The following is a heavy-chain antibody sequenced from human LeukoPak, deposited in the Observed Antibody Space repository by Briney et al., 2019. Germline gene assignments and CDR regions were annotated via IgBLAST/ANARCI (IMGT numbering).Heavy chain of an antibody. Sequence: GGSLRLSCAASGFTFSGYEMNWVRQAPGKGLEWVSYISSSGSTMYYADSVKGRFTISRDNAKNSLYLQMNSLRAEDTAVYYCASTDDYWGQGTLVTVSS. CDR3: ASTDDY. V-gene: IGHV3-48*03. CDR2: ISSSGSTM. J-gene: IGHJ4*02. CDR1: GFTFSGYE.